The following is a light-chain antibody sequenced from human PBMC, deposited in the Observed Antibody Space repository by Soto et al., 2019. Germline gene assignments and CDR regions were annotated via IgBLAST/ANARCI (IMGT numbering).Light chain of an antibody. J-gene: IGKJ1*01. CDR1: LTINNN. V-gene: IGKV3-15*01. Sequence: EIVMTQSPATLSVSPGESVTLSCRASLTINNNIAWYQHKPGQAPRLLIFGASSRATGVPGRFSGSGFGTAFTLRTISMQYEDFSVDYCHQHNERPPSTFGQGTKVEMK. CDR3: HQHNERPPST. CDR2: GAS.